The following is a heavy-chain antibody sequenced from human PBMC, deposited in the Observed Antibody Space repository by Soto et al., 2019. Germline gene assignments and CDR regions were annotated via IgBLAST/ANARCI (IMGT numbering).Heavy chain of an antibody. CDR1: GGSISSSSYY. Sequence: SETRSLTCTVSGGSISSSSYYWGWIRQPPGKGLEWIGSIYYSGSTYYNPSLKSRVTISVDTSKNQFSLKLSSVTAADTAVYYCARSAPDYGSGSPVFYWGQGTLVTVSS. D-gene: IGHD3-10*01. CDR2: IYYSGST. V-gene: IGHV4-39*01. CDR3: ARSAPDYGSGSPVFY. J-gene: IGHJ4*02.